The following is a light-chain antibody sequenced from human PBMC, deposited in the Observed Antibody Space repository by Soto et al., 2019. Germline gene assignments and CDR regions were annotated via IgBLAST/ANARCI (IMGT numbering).Light chain of an antibody. V-gene: IGKV1-13*02. CDR2: DAS. J-gene: IGKJ1*01. CDR3: QQYSGNSGT. Sequence: IQMTQSPSSLSASVGDRVTITCRASQGIGSALAWYQQKPGKAPKLLIYDASSLESGVPSRFSGSGSGTEFTLTISNLQPDDFATYYCQQYSGNSGTFGQGTKVDIK. CDR1: QGIGSA.